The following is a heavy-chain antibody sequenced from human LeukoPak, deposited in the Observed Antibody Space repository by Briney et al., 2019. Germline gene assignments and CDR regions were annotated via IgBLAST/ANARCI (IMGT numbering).Heavy chain of an antibody. CDR3: ARDGPYSSSWYGPQPSNWFDP. J-gene: IGHJ5*02. CDR1: GGSISSYY. CDR2: IYTSGST. V-gene: IGHV4-4*07. D-gene: IGHD6-13*01. Sequence: SETLSLTCTVSGGSISSYYWSWIRQPAGKGLEWLGRIYTSGSTNYNPSLKSRVTMSVDTSKNQFSLKLSSVTAADTAVYYCARDGPYSSSWYGPQPSNWFDPWGQGTLVTVSS.